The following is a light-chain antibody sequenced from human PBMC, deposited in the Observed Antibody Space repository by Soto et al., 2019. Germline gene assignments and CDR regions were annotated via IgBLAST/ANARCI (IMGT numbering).Light chain of an antibody. CDR1: QSVSSSY. Sequence: EVVLTQSPGTLSLSPGESATLSCRARQSVSSSYLAWYQHKPGQAPRLLIYGASIRSTGIPDRFSGSGSGTDFTLTISRLEPEDFAVYYCQKYGSSPYTFGQGTKLEI. J-gene: IGKJ2*01. CDR2: GAS. CDR3: QKYGSSPYT. V-gene: IGKV3-20*01.